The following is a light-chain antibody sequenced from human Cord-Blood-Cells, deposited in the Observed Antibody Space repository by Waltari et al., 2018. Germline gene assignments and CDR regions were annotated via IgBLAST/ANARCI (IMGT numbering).Light chain of an antibody. CDR2: GAS. CDR3: QQYGSSPFT. CDR1: QSVSSSY. V-gene: IGKV3-20*01. J-gene: IGKJ3*01. Sequence: EIVWTQSPGTLSLSPGEGATLSCRASQSVSSSYLAWYQQKPGQAPRLLIYGASSRATGIPDRFSGSGSGTDFTLTISRLEPEDFAVYYCQQYGSSPFTFGPGTKVDIK.